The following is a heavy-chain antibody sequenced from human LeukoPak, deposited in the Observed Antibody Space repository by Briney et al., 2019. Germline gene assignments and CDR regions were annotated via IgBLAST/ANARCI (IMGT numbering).Heavy chain of an antibody. J-gene: IGHJ4*02. CDR1: GYIFTSYY. CDR2: INPSGGST. V-gene: IGHV1-46*01. Sequence: ASVKVSCKASGYIFTSYYMQWVRQAPGQGLEWMGIINPSGGSTSYAQKFQGRVTMTRDMSTSTVYMELSSLRSEDTAVYYCARDSRQHGDGNFDYWGQGTLVTVSS. CDR3: ARDSRQHGDGNFDY. D-gene: IGHD1-26*01.